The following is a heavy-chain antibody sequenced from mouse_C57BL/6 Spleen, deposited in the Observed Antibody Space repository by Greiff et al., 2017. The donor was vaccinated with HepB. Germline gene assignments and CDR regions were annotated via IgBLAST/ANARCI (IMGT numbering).Heavy chain of an antibody. V-gene: IGHV1-82*01. D-gene: IGHD1-1*01. CDR1: GYAFSSSW. CDR2: IYPGDGDT. CDR3: ARKVVAPDSDV. Sequence: QVQLQQSGPELVKPGASVKISCKASGYAFSSSWMNWVKQRPGKGLEWIGRIYPGDGDTNYNGKFKGKATLTADKSSSTAYMQLSSLTSEDSAVYFCARKVVAPDSDVWGTGTPVTASS. J-gene: IGHJ1*03.